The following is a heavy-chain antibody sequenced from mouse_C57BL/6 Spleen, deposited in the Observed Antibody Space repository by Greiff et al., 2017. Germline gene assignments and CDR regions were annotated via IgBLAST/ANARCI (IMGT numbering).Heavy chain of an antibody. CDR3: ASLATDWFAY. D-gene: IGHD1-1*01. J-gene: IGHJ3*01. CDR1: GFTFSSYG. Sequence: EVKLVESGGDLVKPGGSLKLSCAASGFTFSSYGMSWVRQTPDKRLEWVATISSGGSYTYYPDSVKGRFTISRDNAKNTLYLQMSSLKSEDTAMYYCASLATDWFAYWGQGTLVTVSA. CDR2: ISSGGSYT. V-gene: IGHV5-6*01.